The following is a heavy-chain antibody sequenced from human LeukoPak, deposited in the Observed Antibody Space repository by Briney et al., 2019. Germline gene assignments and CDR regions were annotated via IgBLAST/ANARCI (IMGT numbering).Heavy chain of an antibody. J-gene: IGHJ5*02. CDR2: IIPILGIA. CDR3: ARVMMDDYGDSWFDP. CDR1: GGTFSSYA. D-gene: IGHD4-17*01. Sequence: GASVKVSCTASGGTFSSYAISWVRQAPGQGLEWMGRIIPILGIANYAQKFQGRVTITADKSTSTAYMELSSLRSEDTAVYYCARVMMDDYGDSWFDPWGQGTLVTVSS. V-gene: IGHV1-69*04.